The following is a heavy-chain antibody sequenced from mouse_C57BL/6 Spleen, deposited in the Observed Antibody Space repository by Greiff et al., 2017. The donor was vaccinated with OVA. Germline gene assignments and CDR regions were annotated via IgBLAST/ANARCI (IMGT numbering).Heavy chain of an antibody. D-gene: IGHD2-4*01. CDR1: GYTFTSYW. CDR2: IYPSDSET. CDR3: ARLTMITTDFDY. Sequence: QVQLQQPEAELVRPGSSVKLSCKASGYTFTSYWMDWVKQRPGQGLEWIGNIYPSDSETHYNQKFKDKATLTVDKSSSTAYMQLSSLTSEDSAVYYCARLTMITTDFDYWGQGTTLTVSS. V-gene: IGHV1-61*01. J-gene: IGHJ2*01.